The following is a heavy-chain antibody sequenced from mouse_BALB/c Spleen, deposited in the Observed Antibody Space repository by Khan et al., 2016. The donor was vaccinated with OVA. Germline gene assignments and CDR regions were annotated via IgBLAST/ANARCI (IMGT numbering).Heavy chain of an antibody. D-gene: IGHD4-1*01. CDR3: ARQDWDSDYVMDY. Sequence: EVELVESGGDLVKPGESLKLSCAASGFTFSSYGMSWVRQTPDKRLEWVATISSRGSYTYYPDSVKGLFTISRDNAKNTLYLKMSSLKYEDTDICDCARQDWDSDYVMDYWGQGTSVTVSS. CDR1: GFTFSSYG. J-gene: IGHJ4*01. V-gene: IGHV5-6*01. CDR2: ISSRGSYT.